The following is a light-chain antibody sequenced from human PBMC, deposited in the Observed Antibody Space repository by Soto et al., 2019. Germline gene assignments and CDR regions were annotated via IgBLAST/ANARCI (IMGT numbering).Light chain of an antibody. CDR2: AAS. CDR3: QQYHSYPLT. Sequence: IHVTHAPSSLSASVLYSVTITFLASQDIMNYLAWFQQKPGKAPKSLISAASSLQSGVPSRFSGSGSGTDFTLTISSLQPEDFATYYCQQYHSYPLTFGGGTKVDIK. CDR1: QDIMNY. V-gene: IGKV1-16*01. J-gene: IGKJ4*01.